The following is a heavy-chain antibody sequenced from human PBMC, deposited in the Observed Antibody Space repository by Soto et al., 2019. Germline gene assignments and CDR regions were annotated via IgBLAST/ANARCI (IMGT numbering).Heavy chain of an antibody. CDR1: GGSITSGDYY. Sequence: SETLSLTCTVSGGSITSGDYYWSWIRQPPGKGLELIAYIYYTASTYYNPSLKIRVTLSVDTSKNQFSLGMSCVTSAYTPLDYWPRGAAQFDFGAQGTWVPV. CDR2: IYYTAST. J-gene: IGHJ4*02. D-gene: IGHD2-15*01. V-gene: IGHV4-30-4*01. CDR3: PRGAAQFDF.